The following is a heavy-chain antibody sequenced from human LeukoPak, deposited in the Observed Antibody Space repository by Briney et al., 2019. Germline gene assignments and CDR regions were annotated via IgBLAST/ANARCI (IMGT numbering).Heavy chain of an antibody. CDR1: GFTFSGYA. CDR2: ICINGGST. J-gene: IGHJ4*02. D-gene: IGHD1-1*01. V-gene: IGHV3-64D*09. Sequence: PGGSLRLSCSASGFTFSGYAMFWVRQAPGGGLECVSAICINGGSTYYADSVKGRFTVSRENSKNTLHHQMSSLRAEVTAVYYCAMNWNCDYWGQGTLVTVSS. CDR3: AMNWNCDY.